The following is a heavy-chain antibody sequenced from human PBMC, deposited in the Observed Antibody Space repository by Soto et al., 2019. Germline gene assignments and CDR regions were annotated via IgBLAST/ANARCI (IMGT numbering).Heavy chain of an antibody. V-gene: IGHV3-30*03. CDR3: ARDRYSSSPGHLEY. Sequence: QVQLVESGGGVVQPGRCLRVSCTASGIIFSTNGMHWVRQAPGKGLEWVAHISDDGGDTYYADSVRGRFTISRDNSKSTLYLQMKSLRVEDTAVYYCARDRYSSSPGHLEYWGQGTLVTVSS. CDR1: GIIFSTNG. J-gene: IGHJ4*02. D-gene: IGHD6-6*01. CDR2: ISDDGGDT.